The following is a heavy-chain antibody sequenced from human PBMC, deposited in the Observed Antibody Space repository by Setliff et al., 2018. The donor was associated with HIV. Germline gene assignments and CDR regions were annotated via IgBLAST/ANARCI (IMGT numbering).Heavy chain of an antibody. Sequence: ASVKVSCKASGYTFTSYYMHWVRQAPGQGLEWMGIINPSGGSTSYAQKFQGRVTMTRDTSTSTAYMELRRLRSDDTAVYYWARNQGDASGWYAGDYWGHGTLVTVSS. CDR1: GYTFTSYY. D-gene: IGHD6-19*01. CDR3: ARNQGDASGWYAGDY. CDR2: INPSGGST. J-gene: IGHJ4*01. V-gene: IGHV1-46*01.